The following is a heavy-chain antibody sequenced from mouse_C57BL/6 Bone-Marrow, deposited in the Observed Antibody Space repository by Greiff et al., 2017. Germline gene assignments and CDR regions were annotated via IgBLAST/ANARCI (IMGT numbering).Heavy chain of an antibody. J-gene: IGHJ3*01. V-gene: IGHV1-42*01. D-gene: IGHD3-2*02. CDR2: INPSTGGT. CDR1: GYSFTGYY. Sequence: VQLQQSGPELVKPGASVKISCKASGYSFTGYYMNWVKQSPEKSLEWIGEINPSTGGTTYNQKFKAKATLTVDKSSSTAYMQLKSLTSEDSAVYYCARRRQRRPFAYWGQGTLVTVSA. CDR3: ARRRQRRPFAY.